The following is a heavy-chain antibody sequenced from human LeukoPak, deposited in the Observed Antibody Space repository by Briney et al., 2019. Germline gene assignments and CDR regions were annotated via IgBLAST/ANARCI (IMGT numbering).Heavy chain of an antibody. CDR2: ISTYNGDT. V-gene: IGHV1-18*01. Sequence: ASVKVSCKASGYTFTSYGIRWERQAPGQGLEWMGWISTYNGDTNYAQKLQGRVTMTTDTSTSTAYMALRSLRSDDTAVYYCARDHNWVVDYWGQGTLVTVSS. J-gene: IGHJ4*02. CDR1: GYTFTSYG. D-gene: IGHD1-1*01. CDR3: ARDHNWVVDY.